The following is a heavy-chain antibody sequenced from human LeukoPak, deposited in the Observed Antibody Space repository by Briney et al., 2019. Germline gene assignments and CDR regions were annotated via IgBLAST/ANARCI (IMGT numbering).Heavy chain of an antibody. Sequence: GESLKISCKGSGYSFTSYWIGWVRQMPGKGLEWMGIIYPGDSDTRYSPSFQGQVTISADKSISTAYLQWSSLKASDTAMYYCARVGPHYLESSGPFYYWGQGTPVTVSP. CDR1: GYSFTSYW. D-gene: IGHD3-22*01. V-gene: IGHV5-51*01. J-gene: IGHJ4*02. CDR3: ARVGPHYLESSGPFYY. CDR2: IYPGDSDT.